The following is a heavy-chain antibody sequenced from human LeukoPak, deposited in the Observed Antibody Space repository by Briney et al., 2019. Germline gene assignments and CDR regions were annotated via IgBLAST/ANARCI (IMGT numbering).Heavy chain of an antibody. V-gene: IGHV3-49*05. Sequence: KSGRSLRLSCTASGFNLGDYAMSWFRQAPGKGLEWEGLIRCKAYCGTTEYAASVKGRFTISRDDSKSIAYLQMNSLRTEDTAVYYCTRADFDWLFSGYGMDVWGQGTTVTVSS. CDR2: IRCKAYCGTT. D-gene: IGHD3-9*01. J-gene: IGHJ6*02. CDR3: TRADFDWLFSGYGMDV. CDR1: GFNLGDYA.